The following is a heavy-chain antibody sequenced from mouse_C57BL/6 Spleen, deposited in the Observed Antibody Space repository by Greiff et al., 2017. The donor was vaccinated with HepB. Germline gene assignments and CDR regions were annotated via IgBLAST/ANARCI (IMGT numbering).Heavy chain of an antibody. D-gene: IGHD1-1*01. CDR2: IDPSDSET. CDR3: AKEGDYYGSSYVGDYAMDY. V-gene: IGHV1-52*01. J-gene: IGHJ4*01. Sequence: QVQLQQPGAELVRPGSSVKLSCKASGYTFTSYWMHWVKQRPIQGLEWIGNIDPSDSETHYNQKFKDKATLTVDKSSSTAYMQLSSLTSEDSAVYYCAKEGDYYGSSYVGDYAMDYWGQGTSVTVSS. CDR1: GYTFTSYW.